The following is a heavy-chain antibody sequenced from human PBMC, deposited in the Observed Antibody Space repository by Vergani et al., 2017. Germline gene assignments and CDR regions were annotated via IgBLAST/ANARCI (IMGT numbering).Heavy chain of an antibody. CDR2: IYITGST. D-gene: IGHD3-9*01. J-gene: IGHJ6*02. CDR1: GGSISSASYY. V-gene: IGHV4-61*02. Sequence: QVQLQESGPGLVKPSQTLSLACTVSGGSISSASYYWSWIRQPAGKGLEWIGRIYITGSTDYNPSLKSRVTILVDTSKNQFSLRLSSVTAADTAVYYCARESYYDILTGYSPYYGMDVGGQGTTVTVSS. CDR3: ARESYYDILTGYSPYYGMDV.